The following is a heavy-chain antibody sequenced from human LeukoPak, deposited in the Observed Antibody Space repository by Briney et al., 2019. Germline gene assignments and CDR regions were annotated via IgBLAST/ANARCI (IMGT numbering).Heavy chain of an antibody. J-gene: IGHJ4*02. CDR1: GYTFTGYY. V-gene: IGHV1-2*06. CDR3: ARDHYGYSSGSGFDC. D-gene: IGHD3-10*01. Sequence: ASVKVSCKASGYTFTGYYMHWVRQAPGQGREWMGRINPNSGGTNYAQRFQGRVTMTRDTSISTAYMELSRLRSDDTAVYYCARDHYGYSSGSGFDCWCQGILVTVSS. CDR2: INPNSGGT.